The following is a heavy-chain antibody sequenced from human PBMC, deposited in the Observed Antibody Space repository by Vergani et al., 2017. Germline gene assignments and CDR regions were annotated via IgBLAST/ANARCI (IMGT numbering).Heavy chain of an antibody. V-gene: IGHV3-23*01. CDR2: ISGSGGST. CDR3: AKAKPRNSGYDYLYYHHAMDV. D-gene: IGHD5-12*01. Sequence: EVQLLESGGDLVQPGGSLRLSCAASGFTFNHYAMNWVRQAPGKGLEWVSGISGSGGSTYYAGSVKGRFTISRDSSKNTLYLQMNSLSAGDTAVYYCAKAKPRNSGYDYLYYHHAMDVGGQGTTVTVSS. J-gene: IGHJ6*02. CDR1: GFTFNHYA.